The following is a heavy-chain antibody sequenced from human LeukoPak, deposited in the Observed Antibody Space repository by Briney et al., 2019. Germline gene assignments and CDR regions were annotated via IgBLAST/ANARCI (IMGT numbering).Heavy chain of an antibody. CDR2: INPNSGGT. V-gene: IGHV1-2*02. Sequence: GASVTVSFKASGYTFTVYYMHWVRQAPGQGLEWMGWINPNSGGTNYAQKFQGRVTMTRDTSISTAYMELSRLRSDDTAVYYCARVTPYAQGDYWGQGTLVTVSS. CDR1: GYTFTVYY. D-gene: IGHD2-2*01. CDR3: ARVTPYAQGDY. J-gene: IGHJ4*02.